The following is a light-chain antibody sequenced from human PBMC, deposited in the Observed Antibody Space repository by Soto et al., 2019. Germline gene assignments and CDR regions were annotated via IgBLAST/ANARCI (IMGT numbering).Light chain of an antibody. J-gene: IGKJ5*01. CDR1: QSVSSSY. CDR2: GAS. CDR3: QQYGSSIP. Sequence: EIVLTQSPGTLSLSPGERATLSCRASQSVSSSYLAWYQQKPGQAPRLLIYGASSRATGIPDRFSGSGSGTDFTLTISRLEPEDFAVYYCQQYGSSIPFGQGTRLEI. V-gene: IGKV3-20*01.